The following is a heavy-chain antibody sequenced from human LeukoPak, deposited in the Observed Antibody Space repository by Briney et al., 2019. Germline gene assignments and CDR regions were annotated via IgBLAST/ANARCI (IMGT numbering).Heavy chain of an antibody. V-gene: IGHV4-34*01. CDR1: GGSFSGYC. D-gene: IGHD3-16*01. CDR3: ASLRRGELYSLGY. J-gene: IGHJ4*02. CDR2: INHSGST. Sequence: PSETLSLTCAVYGGSFSGYCWSWVRQPPGKGLEWIGEINHSGSTNYNPSLKSRVTISVDTSKNQFSLKLSSVTAADTAVYYCASLRRGELYSLGYWGQGTLVTVSS.